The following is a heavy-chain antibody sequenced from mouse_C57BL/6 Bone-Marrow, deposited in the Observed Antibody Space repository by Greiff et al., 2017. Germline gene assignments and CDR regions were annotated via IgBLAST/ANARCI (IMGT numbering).Heavy chain of an antibody. CDR1: GYTFTSYW. D-gene: IGHD2-5*01. J-gene: IGHJ3*01. CDR2: IDPSDSYT. Sequence: QVQLQQSGAELVKPGASVKLSCKASGYTFTSYWMQWVKQRPGQGLEWIGEIDPSDSYTNYNQKFKGKATLTVDTSSSTAYMQLSSLTSEDSAVYYCAREDSNYWFAYWGQGTLVTVSA. CDR3: AREDSNYWFAY. V-gene: IGHV1-50*01.